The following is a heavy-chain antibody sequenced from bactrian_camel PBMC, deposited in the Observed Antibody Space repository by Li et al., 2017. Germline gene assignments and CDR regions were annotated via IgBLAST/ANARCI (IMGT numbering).Heavy chain of an antibody. CDR1: GSGISSYC. V-gene: IGHV3S6*01. J-gene: IGHJ4*01. D-gene: IGHD1*01. Sequence: VESGGDSVQAGGSLRLSCAVSGSGISSYCMGWFRQTSGKEREGVAGIYTGTSGTYYADSVQGRFSISLGNAKNTAFLQMDNLRPEDTALYYCAAGLIGYPWTGQWLYDVWGQGTQVTVS. CDR3: AAGLIGYPWTGQWLYDV. CDR2: IYTGTSGT.